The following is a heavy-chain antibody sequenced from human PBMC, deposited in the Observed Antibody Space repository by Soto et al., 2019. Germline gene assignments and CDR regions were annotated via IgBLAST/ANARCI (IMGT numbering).Heavy chain of an antibody. Sequence: VQLVESGGGLVKPGGSLRLSCAASGFTFSNAWMSWVRQAPGKGLEWVGRIKTDGGTTDYAAPVKGRFSMSRDDSKNTVYLQMNSLKTEDTAVYYCTTAPDYWGQGTLVTVSS. CDR2: IKTDGGTT. V-gene: IGHV3-15*01. J-gene: IGHJ4*02. CDR3: TTAPDY. CDR1: GFTFSNAW.